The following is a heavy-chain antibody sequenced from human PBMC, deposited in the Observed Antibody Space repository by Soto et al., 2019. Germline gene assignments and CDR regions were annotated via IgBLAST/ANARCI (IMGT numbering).Heavy chain of an antibody. CDR1: GYTLTIYY. Sequence: GASVKVSCKASGYTLTIYYLHWVRQAPGQGPEWMGIINPSGGSTSYAQKFQGRVTMTRDTSTSTVYMELSSLRSEDTAVYYCARGVGGYSYGYFPDWFDPWGQGTLVTVSS. CDR3: ARGVGGYSYGYFPDWFDP. D-gene: IGHD5-18*01. CDR2: INPSGGST. V-gene: IGHV1-46*01. J-gene: IGHJ5*02.